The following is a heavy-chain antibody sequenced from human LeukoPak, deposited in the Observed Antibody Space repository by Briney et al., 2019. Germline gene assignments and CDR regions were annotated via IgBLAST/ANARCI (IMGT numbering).Heavy chain of an antibody. CDR2: ISYDGSNI. CDR1: GFTFSSYV. V-gene: IGHV3-30-3*01. Sequence: GGSLRLSCAASGFTFSSYVMHWVRQAPGKGLEWVAVISYDGSNIYYADSVKGRFTISRDNSKNTLYLQMNSLRAEDTAVYYCAKDLGWLRYFDYWGQGTLVTVSS. D-gene: IGHD5-12*01. J-gene: IGHJ4*02. CDR3: AKDLGWLRYFDY.